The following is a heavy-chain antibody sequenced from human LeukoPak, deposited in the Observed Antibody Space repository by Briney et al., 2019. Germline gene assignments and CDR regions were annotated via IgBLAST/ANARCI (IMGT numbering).Heavy chain of an antibody. CDR1: GYTFSSYD. J-gene: IGHJ4*02. Sequence: ASVKVSCKASGYTFSSYDITWVRQAPGQGLEWMGWISAYNGNTNYPQNLQGRVTMTTDTSTSTAYMELRSLRSDDTAVYYCARVSPYFGYWGQGTLVTVSS. CDR3: ARVSPYFGY. CDR2: ISAYNGNT. V-gene: IGHV1-18*01.